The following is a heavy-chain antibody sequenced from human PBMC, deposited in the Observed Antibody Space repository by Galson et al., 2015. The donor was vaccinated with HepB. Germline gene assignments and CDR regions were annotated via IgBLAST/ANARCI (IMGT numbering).Heavy chain of an antibody. CDR2: ISYDGSNK. CDR1: GFTFSSYA. V-gene: IGHV3-30-3*01. CDR3: ARDHGPDCSSTSCYDAFDI. Sequence: SLRLSCAASGFTFSSYAMHWVRQAPGKGLEWVAVISYDGSNKYYADSVKGRFTISRDNSKNTLYLQMNSLRAEDTAVYYCARDHGPDCSSTSCYDAFDIWGQGTMVTVSS. J-gene: IGHJ3*02. D-gene: IGHD2-2*01.